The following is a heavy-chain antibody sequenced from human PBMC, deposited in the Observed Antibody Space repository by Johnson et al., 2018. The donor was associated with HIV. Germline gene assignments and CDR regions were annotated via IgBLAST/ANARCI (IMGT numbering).Heavy chain of an antibody. Sequence: VQLVESGGDLVQPGGSLRLSCAASGLTVSSSYMSWVRQAPGKGLAWVSVIYSGGGTYYVVPVKGRFTISRHNSENTRYLQMNSLPAEDTAVYYCAKGGWNYDSRNNAFDSWGQGTMVTVSS. CDR1: GLTVSSSY. D-gene: IGHD3-22*01. V-gene: IGHV3-53*04. CDR2: IYSGGGT. J-gene: IGHJ3*02. CDR3: AKGGWNYDSRNNAFDS.